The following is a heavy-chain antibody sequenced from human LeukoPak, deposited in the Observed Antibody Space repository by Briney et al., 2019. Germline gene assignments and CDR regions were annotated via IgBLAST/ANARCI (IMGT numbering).Heavy chain of an antibody. CDR1: GYTFTGYY. CDR3: ASSSSWDSAWFDP. CDR2: INPNSGGT. Sequence: ASVKVSCKASGYTFTGYYMHWGRQAPGQGLEWMGWINPNSGGTNYAQKFQGWVTMTRDTSISTVYMELSRLRSDDTAVYYCASSSSWDSAWFDPWGQGTLVTVSS. V-gene: IGHV1-2*04. J-gene: IGHJ5*02. D-gene: IGHD6-13*01.